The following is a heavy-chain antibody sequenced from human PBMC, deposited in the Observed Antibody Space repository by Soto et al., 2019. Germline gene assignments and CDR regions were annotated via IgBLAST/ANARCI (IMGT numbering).Heavy chain of an antibody. CDR3: ARWTYYYDSSDYNRHNXXXX. CDR2: ISYDGSNK. Sequence: GGSLRLSCAASGFTFSSYAMHWVRQAPGKGLEWVAVISYDGSNKYYADSVKGRFTISRDNSKNTLYLQMNSLRADEPAVYYCARWTYYYDSSDYNRHNXXXXWGQGTLVTVSS. V-gene: IGHV3-30-3*01. CDR1: GFTFSSYA. J-gene: IGHJ5*02. D-gene: IGHD3-22*01.